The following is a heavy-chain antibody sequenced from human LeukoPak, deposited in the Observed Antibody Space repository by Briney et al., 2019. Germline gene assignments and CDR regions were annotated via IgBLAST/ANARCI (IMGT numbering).Heavy chain of an antibody. V-gene: IGHV3-30*18. D-gene: IGHD1-26*01. CDR2: ISYDGSNK. CDR1: GFTISSYG. CDR3: AKGAVGYYYYYGMDV. Sequence: GGSLRLSCAASGFTISSYGMHWVRQAPGKGLEWVAVISYDGSNKYYADSVKGRFTISRDNSKNTLYLQMNSLRAEDTAVYYCAKGAVGYYYYYGMDVWGQGTTVTVSS. J-gene: IGHJ6*02.